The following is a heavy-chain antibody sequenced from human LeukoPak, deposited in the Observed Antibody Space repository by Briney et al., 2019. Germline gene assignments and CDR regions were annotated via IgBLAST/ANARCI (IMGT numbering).Heavy chain of an antibody. J-gene: IGHJ4*02. Sequence: GGSLRLSCAASGFTFSSYAMHWVRQAPGKGLEWVAVMSYDGSNKYYADSVKGRFTISRDNSKNTLYLQMNSLRAEGTAVYYCARDPWLRWPENYFDYWGQGTLVTVSS. CDR1: GFTFSSYA. CDR2: MSYDGSNK. V-gene: IGHV3-30*04. CDR3: ARDPWLRWPENYFDY. D-gene: IGHD4-23*01.